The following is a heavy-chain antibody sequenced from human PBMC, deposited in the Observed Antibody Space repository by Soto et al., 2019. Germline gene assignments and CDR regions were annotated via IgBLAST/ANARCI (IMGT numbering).Heavy chain of an antibody. Sequence: EVQLVESGGGLVKPGGSLRLSCAASGFTFTRYSMNWVRQAPGKGLEWVSSISSTTNYIYYGDSMKGRFTISRDNAKNSLYLEMKSLGAEDTAVYYCAKESEDLTSNFDCWGQGTLVTVSS. J-gene: IGHJ4*02. CDR1: GFTFTRYS. CDR2: ISSTTNYI. CDR3: AKESEDLTSNFDC. V-gene: IGHV3-21*06.